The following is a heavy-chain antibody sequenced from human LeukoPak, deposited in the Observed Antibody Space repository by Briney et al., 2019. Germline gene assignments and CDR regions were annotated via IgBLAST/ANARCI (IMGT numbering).Heavy chain of an antibody. Sequence: GRSLRLSWAASGFTFSSYGMHWVRQAPGKWLEWVSYIGTSGTPMYYANSVKGRFTISRDNAKNSLYVQMNSLRAEDTAVYYCARDRVVGYSYGYYYYLDVWGKGTTVTVSS. J-gene: IGHJ6*03. CDR1: GFTFSSYG. V-gene: IGHV3-48*01. CDR2: IGTSGTPM. D-gene: IGHD5-18*01. CDR3: ARDRVVGYSYGYYYYLDV.